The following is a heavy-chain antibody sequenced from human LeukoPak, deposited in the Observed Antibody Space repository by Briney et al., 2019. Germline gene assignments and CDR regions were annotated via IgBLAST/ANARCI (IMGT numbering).Heavy chain of an antibody. CDR1: GYSFSSYG. V-gene: IGHV1-18*01. CDR2: IAAYTGNT. Sequence: EASVKVSCKASGYSFSSYGISWVRQAPGQGLEWMGWIAAYTGNTNYAQNLQGRVTMTTDTSTSTVYMELRSLRSDDTAVYYCARSRVPDIAVATGAPDYWGQGTLVTVSS. J-gene: IGHJ4*02. D-gene: IGHD6-19*01. CDR3: ARSRVPDIAVATGAPDY.